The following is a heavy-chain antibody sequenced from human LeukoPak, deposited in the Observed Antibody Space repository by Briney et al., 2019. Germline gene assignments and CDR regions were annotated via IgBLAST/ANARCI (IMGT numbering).Heavy chain of an antibody. V-gene: IGHV1-2*02. Sequence: ASVKVSCKASGYTFTGYYMHWVRQALGQGLEWMGWINPNSGGTNYAQKFQGRVTMTRDTSISTAYMELSRLRSDDTAVYYCARIFRDGYNYVDYWGQGTLVTVSS. J-gene: IGHJ4*02. D-gene: IGHD5-24*01. CDR1: GYTFTGYY. CDR3: ARIFRDGYNYVDY. CDR2: INPNSGGT.